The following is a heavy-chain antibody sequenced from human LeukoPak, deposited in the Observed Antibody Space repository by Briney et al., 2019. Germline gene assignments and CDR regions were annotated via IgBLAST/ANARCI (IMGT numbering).Heavy chain of an antibody. V-gene: IGHV4-34*01. CDR1: GGSFSGYY. Sequence: SETLSLTCAVYGGSFSGYYWSWIRHPPGKGLEWIGEINHSGSTNYNTSLKSRVTISVDTFKNQFSLKLSSVTAAETAVYYCAREASSSCLDYWGQGTLVTASS. CDR2: INHSGST. J-gene: IGHJ4*02. D-gene: IGHD6-13*01. CDR3: AREASSSCLDY.